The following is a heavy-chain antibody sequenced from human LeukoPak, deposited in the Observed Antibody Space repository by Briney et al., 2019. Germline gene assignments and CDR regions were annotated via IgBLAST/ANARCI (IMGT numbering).Heavy chain of an antibody. V-gene: IGHV7-4-1*02. CDR2: INTNTGNP. CDR3: ARWSYDSSGYYYVPRDYFDY. D-gene: IGHD3-22*01. J-gene: IGHJ4*02. CDR1: GYTFTSYA. Sequence: ASVKVSCKASGYTFTSYAMNWVRQAPGQGLEWMGWINTNTGNPTYAQGFTGRFVFSLDTSVSTAYLQISSLKAEDTAVYYCARWSYDSSGYYYVPRDYFDYWGQGTLVTVSS.